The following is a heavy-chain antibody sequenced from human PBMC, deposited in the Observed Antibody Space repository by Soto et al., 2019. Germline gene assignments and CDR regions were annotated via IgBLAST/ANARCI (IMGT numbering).Heavy chain of an antibody. V-gene: IGHV1-3*01. CDR3: GRTSGYYVYDY. J-gene: IGHJ4*02. D-gene: IGHD3-22*01. Sequence: QVQLVQSGAEVKKPGASVKVSCKASGYTFTSYAMHWVRQAPGQRLEWMGWINAGNGNTKYSQKFQGRVTITRDTLASTADMELGSLRSEDTAVYYCGRTSGYYVYDYWGQGTLFTVSS. CDR1: GYTFTSYA. CDR2: INAGNGNT.